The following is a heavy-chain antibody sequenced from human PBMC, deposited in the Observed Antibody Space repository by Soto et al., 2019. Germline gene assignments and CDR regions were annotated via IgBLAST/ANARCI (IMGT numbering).Heavy chain of an antibody. CDR1: GGSISSGGYY. CDR2: IYHSGST. D-gene: IGHD4-17*01. J-gene: IGHJ3*02. CDR3: ARDKTTHDAFDI. Sequence: PSETLSLTCTVSGGSISSGGYYWSWIRQHPGKGLEWIGYIYHSGSTYYNPSLKSRVTISVDTSKNQFSLKLSSVTAADTAVYYCARDKTTHDAFDIWGQGTMVTVSS. V-gene: IGHV4-31*03.